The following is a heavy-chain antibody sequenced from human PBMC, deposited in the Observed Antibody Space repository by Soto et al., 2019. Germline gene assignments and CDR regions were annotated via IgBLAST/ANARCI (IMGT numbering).Heavy chain of an antibody. CDR3: ARGGIAASGDY. V-gene: IGHV3-48*03. CDR2: ISSSGSTI. D-gene: IGHD6-13*01. Sequence: GGSLRLSCAASGFTFSSYEMNWVRQAPGKGLEWVSYISSSGSTIYYADSVKGRFTISRDNAKNSLYLQMNSLRAEDTAVYYCARGGIAASGDYWGQGTLVTVSS. J-gene: IGHJ4*02. CDR1: GFTFSSYE.